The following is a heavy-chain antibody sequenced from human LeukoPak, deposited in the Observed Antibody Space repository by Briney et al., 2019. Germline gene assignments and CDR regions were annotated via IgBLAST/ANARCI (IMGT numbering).Heavy chain of an antibody. Sequence: GGSLRLSCAASGFTFSSYSMNWVRQAPGKGLEWVSYISSSSSTIYYADSVKGRFTISRDNSKNTLYLQMNSLRAEDTAVYYCAKDEDIVLMVYAIGYFDYWGQGTLVTVSS. CDR3: AKDEDIVLMVYAIGYFDY. CDR2: ISSSSSTI. J-gene: IGHJ4*02. CDR1: GFTFSSYS. V-gene: IGHV3-48*01. D-gene: IGHD2-8*01.